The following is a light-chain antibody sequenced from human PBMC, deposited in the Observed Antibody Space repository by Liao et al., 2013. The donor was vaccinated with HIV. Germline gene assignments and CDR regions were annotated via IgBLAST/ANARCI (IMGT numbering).Light chain of an antibody. CDR2: YDS. J-gene: IGLJ1*01. CDR3: QVWDRGSAHPTV. Sequence: SYELTQPPSVSVSPGQTARITCSGDALPKQYAYWYQQKPGQAPVLVIYYDSDRPSGIPERFSGSNSGNTATLTILRVEAGDEADYYCQVWDRGSAHPTVFGPGTKVTVL. CDR1: ALPKQY. V-gene: IGLV3-21*02.